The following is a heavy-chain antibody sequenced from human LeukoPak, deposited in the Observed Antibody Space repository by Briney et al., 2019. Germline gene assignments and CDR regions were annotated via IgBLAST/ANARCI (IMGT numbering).Heavy chain of an antibody. CDR3: ARTYGIYS. CDR1: GFTFSNHG. D-gene: IGHD4-17*01. CDR2: IYRGGST. Sequence: GGSLRLSCTASGFTFSNHGMNWVRQAPGKGLEWVSVIYRGGSTYYADSVKGRFTISRDNSKNTLYLQMNSLRAEDTAVYYCARTYGIYSWGQGTLVTVSS. J-gene: IGHJ4*02. V-gene: IGHV3-66*01.